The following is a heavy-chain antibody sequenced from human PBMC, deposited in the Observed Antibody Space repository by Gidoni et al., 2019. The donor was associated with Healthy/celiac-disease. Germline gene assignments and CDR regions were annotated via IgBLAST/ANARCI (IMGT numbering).Heavy chain of an antibody. CDR3: AKDKTYYDILTENRGWFDP. D-gene: IGHD3-9*01. CDR1: GFTFSSYG. J-gene: IGHJ5*02. V-gene: IGHV3-30*02. CDR2: IRYDGSNK. Sequence: QVQLVESGGGVVQPGGSLRLSCAASGFTFSSYGMHWVRQAPGKGLEWVAFIRYDGSNKYYADSVKGRFTISRDNSKNTLYLQMNSLRAEDTAVYYCAKDKTYYDILTENRGWFDPWGQGTLVTVSS.